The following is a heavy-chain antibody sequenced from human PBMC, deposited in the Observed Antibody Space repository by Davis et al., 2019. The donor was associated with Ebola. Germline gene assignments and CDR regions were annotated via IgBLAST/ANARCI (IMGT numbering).Heavy chain of an antibody. D-gene: IGHD3-9*01. J-gene: IGHJ4*02. Sequence: SETLSLTCTVSGGFTSSRYYWGRFRQPQGKRLEWIATIYTIRTTYYNPSLRSRVTTSIDTSREYFSMQVNSETAADTAMYYGARRASRYLEGFDYWGQGTVVRVSS. CDR1: GGFTSSRYY. CDR2: IYTIRTT. CDR3: ARRASRYLEGFDY. V-gene: IGHV4-39*02.